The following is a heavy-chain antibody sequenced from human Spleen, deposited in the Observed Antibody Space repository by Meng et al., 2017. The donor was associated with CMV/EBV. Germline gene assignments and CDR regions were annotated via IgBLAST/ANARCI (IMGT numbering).Heavy chain of an antibody. CDR2: VYYDGSNQ. D-gene: IGHD2-2*02. J-gene: IGHJ3*02. Sequence: GESLKISCAPSGFVFSNYAMHWVRQAPGKGLEWVALVYYDGSNQYYSDSVRGRFTISRDNAKNTLYLQMNSLRAEDTAVYYCVRDRCGSTGCYNEVDIWGQGTMVTVSS. CDR1: GFVFSNYA. CDR3: VRDRCGSTGCYNEVDI. V-gene: IGHV3-33*01.